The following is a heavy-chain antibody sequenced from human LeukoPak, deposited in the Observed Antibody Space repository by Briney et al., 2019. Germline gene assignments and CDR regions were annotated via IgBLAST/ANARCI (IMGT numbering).Heavy chain of an antibody. CDR1: GFTFSSYA. Sequence: GGSLRLSCAASGFTFSSYAMSWVRQAPGKGLEWVSAISGSGGSTYYADSVKGRFTISRDNSKNALYLQMNSLRAEDTAVYYCAKDGYYYDSSFDYWGQGTLVTVSS. V-gene: IGHV3-23*01. D-gene: IGHD3-22*01. J-gene: IGHJ4*02. CDR3: AKDGYYYDSSFDY. CDR2: ISGSGGST.